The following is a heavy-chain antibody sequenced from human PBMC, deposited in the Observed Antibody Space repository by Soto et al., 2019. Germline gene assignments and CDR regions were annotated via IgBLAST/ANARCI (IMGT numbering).Heavy chain of an antibody. CDR1: GFTFSSYS. Sequence: GGSLRLSCAASGFTFSSYSMNWVRQAPGKGLEWASSISSSSSYIYYADSVKGRFTISRDNAKNSLYLQMNSLRAEDTAVYYCARYCSGGSCSDAFDIWGQGTMVTVSS. V-gene: IGHV3-21*01. D-gene: IGHD2-15*01. CDR2: ISSSSSYI. J-gene: IGHJ3*02. CDR3: ARYCSGGSCSDAFDI.